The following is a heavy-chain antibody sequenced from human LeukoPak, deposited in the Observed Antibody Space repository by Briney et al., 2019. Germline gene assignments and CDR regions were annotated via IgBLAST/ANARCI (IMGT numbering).Heavy chain of an antibody. CDR3: ARVVPAALSGGFDY. Sequence: PSETLSLTCTVSDGSISSSSFFWGWIRQPPGKGLEWTGSIYYSGNTYYNPSLKSRVTISVDTSKNQFSLKVNSVTAADTAVYYCARVVPAALSGGFDYWGQGTLVTVSS. D-gene: IGHD2-2*01. CDR1: DGSISSSSFF. J-gene: IGHJ4*02. V-gene: IGHV4-39*01. CDR2: IYYSGNT.